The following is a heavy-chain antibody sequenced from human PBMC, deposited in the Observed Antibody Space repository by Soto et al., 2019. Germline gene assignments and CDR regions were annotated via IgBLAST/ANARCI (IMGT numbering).Heavy chain of an antibody. CDR3: AKSPSGPNWFDP. D-gene: IGHD3-10*01. CDR2: ISGSGGST. J-gene: IGHJ5*02. Sequence: GGSLRLSCAASGFTFGSYAMSRVRQAPGKGLEWVSAISGSGGSTYYADSVKGRFTISRDNSKNTLYLQMNSLRAEDTAVYYCAKSPSGPNWFDPWGQGTLVTVSS. CDR1: GFTFGSYA. V-gene: IGHV3-23*01.